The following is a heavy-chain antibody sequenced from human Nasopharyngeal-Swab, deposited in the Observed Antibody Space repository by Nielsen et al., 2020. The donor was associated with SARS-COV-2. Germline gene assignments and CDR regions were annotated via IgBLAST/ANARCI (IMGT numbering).Heavy chain of an antibody. CDR1: GGSISSYY. J-gene: IGHJ6*02. CDR3: ARGGLSLGYSYDYYYYGMDV. V-gene: IGHV4-59*01. D-gene: IGHD5-18*01. Sequence: SETLSLTYTVSGGSISSYYWSWIRQPPGKGLEWIGYIYYSGSTNYNPSLKSRVTISVDTSKNQFSLKLSSVTAADTAVYYCARGGLSLGYSYDYYYYGMDVWGQGTTVTVSS. CDR2: IYYSGST.